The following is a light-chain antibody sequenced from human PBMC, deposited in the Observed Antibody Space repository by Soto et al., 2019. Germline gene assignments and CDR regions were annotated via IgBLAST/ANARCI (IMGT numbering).Light chain of an antibody. CDR2: GAS. CDR1: QTVSRYY. Sequence: VLTQSPATLSLSPGERAILSCRAGQTVSRYYLSWYQKKPGQPPRLLIYGASTRATGVPDRFSGSGSGADFTLTISSLQPEDFAVYYCQQALTFGGGTTVE. J-gene: IGKJ4*01. V-gene: IGKV3D-7*01. CDR3: QQALT.